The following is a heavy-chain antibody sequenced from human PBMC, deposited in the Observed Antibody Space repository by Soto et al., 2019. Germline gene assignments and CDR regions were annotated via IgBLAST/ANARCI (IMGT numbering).Heavy chain of an antibody. Sequence: SETLSLTCTVSGGSISSGGYYWSWIRQHPGKGLEWIGYIYYSGSTYYNPSLKSRVTISVDTSKNQFSLKLSSVTAADTAVYYCARSPPYYDFLTGSRAFDIWGQGTMVTVSS. CDR1: GGSISSGGYY. J-gene: IGHJ3*02. CDR2: IYYSGST. V-gene: IGHV4-31*03. D-gene: IGHD3-9*01. CDR3: ARSPPYYDFLTGSRAFDI.